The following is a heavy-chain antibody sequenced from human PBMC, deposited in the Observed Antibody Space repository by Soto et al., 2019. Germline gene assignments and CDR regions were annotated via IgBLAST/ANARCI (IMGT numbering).Heavy chain of an antibody. J-gene: IGHJ4*02. CDR2: IVVGSGNT. V-gene: IGHV1-58*01. Sequence: QMQLVQSGPEVKKPGTSVKVSCKASGFTFTSSAVQWVRQARGQRLEWIGWIVVGSGNTNYAQKFQERVTITRDMSTSTAYMELSSLRSEDTAVYYCAAELTAVAGSFDDWGQGTLVTVSS. CDR1: GFTFTSSA. CDR3: AAELTAVAGSFDD. D-gene: IGHD6-19*01.